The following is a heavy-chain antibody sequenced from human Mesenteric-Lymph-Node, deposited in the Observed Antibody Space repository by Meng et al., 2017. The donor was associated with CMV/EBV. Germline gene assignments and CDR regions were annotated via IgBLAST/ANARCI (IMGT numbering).Heavy chain of an antibody. J-gene: IGHJ4*02. Sequence: QVPLQQGGAGLSMPSGTLSLTCAVYGGSFSGYYWSWIRQPLGKGLEWIGEINHSGSTNYNPSLKSRVTISVDTSKNQFSLKLSSVTAADTAVYYCARHQRWLKSEGGFNYWGQGTLVTVSS. CDR1: GGSFSGYY. D-gene: IGHD4-23*01. CDR2: INHSGST. CDR3: ARHQRWLKSEGGFNY. V-gene: IGHV4-34*01.